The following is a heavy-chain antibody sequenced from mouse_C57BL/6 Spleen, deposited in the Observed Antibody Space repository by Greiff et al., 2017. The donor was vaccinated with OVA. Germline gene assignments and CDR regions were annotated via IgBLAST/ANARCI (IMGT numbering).Heavy chain of an antibody. CDR3: ARSYVRGRGYYFDY. J-gene: IGHJ2*01. CDR2: INPSTGGT. V-gene: IGHV1-42*01. D-gene: IGHD1-1*01. Sequence: EVQLQESGPELVKPGASVKISCKASGYSFTGYYMNWVKQSPEKSLEWIGEINPSTGGTTYNQKFKAKATLTVDKSSSTAYMQLKSLTSEDSAVYYCARSYVRGRGYYFDYWGQGTTLTVSS. CDR1: GYSFTGYY.